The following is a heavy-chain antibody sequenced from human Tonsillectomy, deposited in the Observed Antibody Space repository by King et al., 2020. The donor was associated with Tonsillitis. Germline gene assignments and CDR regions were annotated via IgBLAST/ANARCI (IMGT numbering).Heavy chain of an antibody. CDR1: GYSFTNYW. V-gene: IGHV5-51*01. J-gene: IGHJ4*02. CDR2: IYPGDSDT. CDR3: ARRGDSEADFDY. Sequence: VQLVESGAEVKKPGASLRISCKGSGYSFTNYWIGWVRQLPGKGLEWMGIIYPGDSDTRYSPSFQGQVTMSADKSISTAYLQWSSLKASDTAMYYCARRGDSEADFDYWGRGTLVTVSS. D-gene: IGHD1-26*01.